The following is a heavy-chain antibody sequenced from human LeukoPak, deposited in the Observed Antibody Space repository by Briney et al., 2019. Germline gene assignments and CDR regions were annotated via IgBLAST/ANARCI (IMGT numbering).Heavy chain of an antibody. Sequence: GGSLRLSCAVPGFTFSSSAMSWVRQAPGKGLEWVSAISGSGGSTYYADSVKGRFTISRDNSKNTLYLQMNSLRVEDTAVYYCAKVLLARAYYYGMDVWGQGTTVTVSS. V-gene: IGHV3-23*01. CDR3: AKVLLARAYYYGMDV. CDR2: ISGSGGST. J-gene: IGHJ6*02. D-gene: IGHD2-15*01. CDR1: GFTFSSSA.